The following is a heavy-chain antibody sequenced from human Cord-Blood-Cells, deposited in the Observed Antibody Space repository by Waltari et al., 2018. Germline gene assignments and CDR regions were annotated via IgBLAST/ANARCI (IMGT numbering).Heavy chain of an antibody. V-gene: IGHV1-8*01. CDR1: GYIFTSYD. CDR2: MNRNRVNT. Sequence: QLALVQSGAEVKKSRASVKVFCKASGYIFTSYDIYWVRQAIGQGLGWKGWMNRNRVNTGHAQKFQGRGTMTRSTSISTADMDRSCLRSEDASVYYCARGRWYYAFDIWGQGTMVTVSS. D-gene: IGHD2-15*01. J-gene: IGHJ3*02. CDR3: ARGRWYYAFDI.